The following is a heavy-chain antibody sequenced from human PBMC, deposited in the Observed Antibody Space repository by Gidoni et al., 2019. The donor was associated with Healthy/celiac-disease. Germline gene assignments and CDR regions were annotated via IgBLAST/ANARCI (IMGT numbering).Heavy chain of an antibody. D-gene: IGHD3-3*01. Sequence: QVQRVESGGGVVQPGRSLRLSCAASGFTFSSYAMHWVRQAPGKGRGWVAVISYDGSNTYYADSVKGRFTISRDNSKNTLYLQMNSLRAEDTAVYYCARERPADFWSGYYGYYFDYWGQGTLVTVSS. CDR3: ARERPADFWSGYYGYYFDY. CDR2: ISYDGSNT. J-gene: IGHJ4*02. V-gene: IGHV3-30-3*01. CDR1: GFTFSSYA.